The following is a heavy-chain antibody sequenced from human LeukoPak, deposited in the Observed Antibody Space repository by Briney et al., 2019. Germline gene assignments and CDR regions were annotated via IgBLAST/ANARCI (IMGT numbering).Heavy chain of an antibody. CDR1: GGSISSSNW. J-gene: IGHJ3*02. V-gene: IGHV4-4*02. D-gene: IGHD6-19*01. CDR3: ATLRIAVAGTAFDI. CDR2: IYHSGST. Sequence: SETLSLTCAVSGGSISSSNWWSWVRQPPGKGLEWIGEIYHSGSTNYNPSLKSRVTISVDKSKNQFSLKLSSVTAADTAVYYCATLRIAVAGTAFDIWGQGTMATVSS.